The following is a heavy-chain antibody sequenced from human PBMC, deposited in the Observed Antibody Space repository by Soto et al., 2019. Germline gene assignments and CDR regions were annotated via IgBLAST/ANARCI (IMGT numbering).Heavy chain of an antibody. Sequence: SETLSLTCTVSGGSISSYSWSWIRQPAGKGLEWIGRIYTSGSTNYNPSLKSRVTMSVDTSKNQFSLKLSSVTAAYTAVYYCARDSRAYYDSSGYFRNPYYFDYWGQGTLVTVSS. V-gene: IGHV4-4*07. CDR1: GGSISSYS. D-gene: IGHD3-22*01. CDR3: ARDSRAYYDSSGYFRNPYYFDY. CDR2: IYTSGST. J-gene: IGHJ4*02.